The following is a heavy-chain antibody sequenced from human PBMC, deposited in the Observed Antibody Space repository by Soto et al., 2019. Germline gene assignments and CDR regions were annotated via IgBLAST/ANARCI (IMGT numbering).Heavy chain of an antibody. Sequence: EVQLVESGGGLVQPGGSLRLSCAASGFTFSSYWMSWVRQAPGKGLEWVANIKQDGSEKYYVDSVKGRFTISRDNAKNSLYLQMHSLRAEDTAVYYCAREGVFGVVIGAFDIWGQGTMVTVSS. CDR3: AREGVFGVVIGAFDI. J-gene: IGHJ3*02. D-gene: IGHD3-3*01. CDR2: IKQDGSEK. CDR1: GFTFSSYW. V-gene: IGHV3-7*01.